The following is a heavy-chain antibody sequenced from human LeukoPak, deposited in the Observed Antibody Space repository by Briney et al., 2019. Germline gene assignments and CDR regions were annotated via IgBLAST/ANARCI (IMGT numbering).Heavy chain of an antibody. CDR1: GFTFSRYE. V-gene: IGHV3-48*03. Sequence: GGSLRLSCAAPGFTFSRYEMNWVRQAPGKGLEWVSYISGSGTTIYYADSVKGRFTMSRDNAKNSVYLQMGSLRAEDTAVYFCARDTPVLAGPNLYYYMDVWGKGTTVTISS. CDR2: ISGSGTTI. CDR3: ARDTPVLAGPNLYYYMDV. D-gene: IGHD3-16*01. J-gene: IGHJ6*03.